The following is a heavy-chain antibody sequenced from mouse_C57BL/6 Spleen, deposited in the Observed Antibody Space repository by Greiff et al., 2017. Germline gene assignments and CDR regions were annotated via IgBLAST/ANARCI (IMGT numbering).Heavy chain of an antibody. Sequence: QVQLQQSGPGLVQPSQCLSISCTVSGFSLTSYGVHWVRQPPGKGLEWLGVIWSGGSTDYNAAFISRLSISKDNSNGQVFFKMNSLQADDTAIYYSAKKGYGLLTDYAMDYWGQGTSVTVSS. J-gene: IGHJ4*01. D-gene: IGHD1-1*02. V-gene: IGHV2-4*01. CDR3: AKKGYGLLTDYAMDY. CDR2: IWSGGST. CDR1: GFSLTSYG.